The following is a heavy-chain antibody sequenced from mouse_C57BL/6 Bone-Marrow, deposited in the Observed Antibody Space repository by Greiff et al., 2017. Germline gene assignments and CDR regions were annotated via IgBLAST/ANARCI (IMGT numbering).Heavy chain of an antibody. CDR2: IYPRDGST. CDR3: AAGYYGSSYY. Sequence: QVQLQQSGPELVKPGASVKLSCKASGYTFTSYDINWVKQRPGQGLEWIGWIYPRDGSTTYNEKFKGKATLTVDTSSSTAYMELHSLTSEDSAVYFCAAGYYGSSYYWGQGTTLTVSS. J-gene: IGHJ2*01. V-gene: IGHV1-85*01. D-gene: IGHD1-1*01. CDR1: GYTFTSYD.